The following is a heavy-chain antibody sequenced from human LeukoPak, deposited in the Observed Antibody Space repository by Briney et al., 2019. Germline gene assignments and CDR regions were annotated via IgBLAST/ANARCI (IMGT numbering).Heavy chain of an antibody. D-gene: IGHD3-22*01. CDR1: GYTFTTYW. V-gene: IGHV5-51*01. Sequence: GESLKISCKGSGYTFTTYWIGWVRQMPGKGLEWMGIIYPGDSNTRYSPSFQGQVTISVDKSISTAFLRWNSLKASDTATYYCVRHYDSTLYGTRNFMVYPDFWGQGTLVTVSS. CDR2: IYPGDSNT. J-gene: IGHJ4*02. CDR3: VRHYDSTLYGTRNFMVYPDF.